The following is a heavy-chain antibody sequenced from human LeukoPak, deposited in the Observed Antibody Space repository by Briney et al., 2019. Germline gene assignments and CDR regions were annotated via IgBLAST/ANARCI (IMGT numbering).Heavy chain of an antibody. D-gene: IGHD3-3*01. V-gene: IGHV4-30-4*08. CDR1: GGSISSGDYY. J-gene: IGHJ4*02. Sequence: PSQTLSLTCTVSGGSISSGDYYWSWIRQPPGKGLEWIGYIYYSGSTYYNPSLKSRVTISVDTSKNQFSLKLSSVTAADTAVYYCDRGPTIFGVALDYWGQGTLVTVSS. CDR2: IYYSGST. CDR3: DRGPTIFGVALDY.